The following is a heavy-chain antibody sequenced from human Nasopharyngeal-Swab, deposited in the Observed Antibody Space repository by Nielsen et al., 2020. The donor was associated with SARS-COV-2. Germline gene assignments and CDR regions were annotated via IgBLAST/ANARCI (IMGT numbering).Heavy chain of an antibody. D-gene: IGHD6-13*01. J-gene: IGHJ3*02. V-gene: IGHV3-33*01. CDR1: GFTFSSYG. CDR2: IWYDGSNK. CDR3: ARDRAAAGNDAFDI. Sequence: GESLKISCAASGFTFSSYGMHWVRQAPGKGLEWVAVIWYDGSNKYYADSVKGRFTISRDNSKNTLYLQMNSLRAEDTAVYYCARDRAAAGNDAFDIWGQGTMVTVSS.